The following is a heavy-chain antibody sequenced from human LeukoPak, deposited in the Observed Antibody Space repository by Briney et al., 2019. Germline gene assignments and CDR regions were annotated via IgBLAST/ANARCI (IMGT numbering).Heavy chain of an antibody. Sequence: SETLSLTCTVSGYSISSGYYWGWIRQPPGKGLEWIGSIYHSGTTYYNPSLKSRVTISVDTSKNQFSLKLSSVTAADTAVYYCARDSSGWSPLDYWGQGTLVTVSS. D-gene: IGHD6-19*01. J-gene: IGHJ4*02. CDR2: IYHSGTT. V-gene: IGHV4-38-2*02. CDR1: GYSISSGYY. CDR3: ARDSSGWSPLDY.